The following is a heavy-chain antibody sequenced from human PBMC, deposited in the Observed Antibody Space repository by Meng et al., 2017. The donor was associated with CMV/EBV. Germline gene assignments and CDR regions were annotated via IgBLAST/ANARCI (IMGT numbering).Heavy chain of an antibody. CDR1: GFTFSSYA. V-gene: IGHV3-30*02. CDR3: AKSAVVPAAMGIDY. Sequence: GGSLRLSCAASGFTFSSYAMSWVRQAPGKGLEWVAFIRYDGSNKYYADSVKGRFTISRDNSKNTPYLQMNSLRAEDTAVYYCAKSAVVPAAMGIDYWGQGTLVTVSS. CDR2: IRYDGSNK. J-gene: IGHJ4*02. D-gene: IGHD2-2*01.